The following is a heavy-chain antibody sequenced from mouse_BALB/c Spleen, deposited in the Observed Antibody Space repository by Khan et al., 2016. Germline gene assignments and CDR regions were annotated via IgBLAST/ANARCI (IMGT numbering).Heavy chain of an antibody. J-gene: IGHJ2*01. CDR2: ISYSGST. Sequence: EVQLQESGPGLVKPSQSLSLTCTVTGYSITSAYAWNWIRQFPGNKLEWMGNISYSGSTSYNPSLKSRISIPRDTSKNPSFLQLNSVTTEDTATYYGARAIMANWDQGTTLTVS. CDR3: ARAIMAN. CDR1: GYSITSAYA. V-gene: IGHV3-2*02.